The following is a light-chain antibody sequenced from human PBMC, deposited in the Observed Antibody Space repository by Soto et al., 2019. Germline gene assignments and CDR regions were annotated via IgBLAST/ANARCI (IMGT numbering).Light chain of an antibody. CDR1: HDIGRN. CDR2: AAS. V-gene: IGKV1-6*01. J-gene: IGKJ1*01. Sequence: ATQVTQSPASLSASVGDRITITCRASHDIGRNLSWYQQKPGKAPTLLIYAASNIHSGVPSRFRGSRSGTEFTLTVSSLQSEDFAPYYCLQYHDGPSTFGQGTKVDIK. CDR3: LQYHDGPST.